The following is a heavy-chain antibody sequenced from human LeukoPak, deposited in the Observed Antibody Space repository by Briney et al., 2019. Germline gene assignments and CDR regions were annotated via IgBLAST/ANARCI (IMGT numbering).Heavy chain of an antibody. CDR1: GFTFSDYY. Sequence: SGGSLRLSCAASGFTFSDYYMTWIRQAPEKGLEWVSYISPSGGTIYYADSVKGRFTISRDNAKNSLYLQMNSLRAEDTAVYYCARRVTEQWLVRAHYYYYMDVWGKGTTVTVSS. CDR3: ARRVTEQWLVRAHYYYYMDV. J-gene: IGHJ6*03. V-gene: IGHV3-11*04. CDR2: ISPSGGTI. D-gene: IGHD6-19*01.